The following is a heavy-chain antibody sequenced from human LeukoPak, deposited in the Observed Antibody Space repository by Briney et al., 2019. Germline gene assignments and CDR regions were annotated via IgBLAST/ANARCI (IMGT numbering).Heavy chain of an antibody. D-gene: IGHD3-10*01. J-gene: IGHJ4*02. CDR3: ARNYYGSGSSSDY. CDR2: IYYSGST. Sequence: PSETLSLTCTVSGGSISSYYWSWIRQPPGKGLEWIGYIYYSGSTNYNPSLKSRVTMSVDTSKNQFSLKLTSVTAADTAVYFCARNYYGSGSSSDYWGQGTLVTVSS. V-gene: IGHV4-59*08. CDR1: GGSISSYY.